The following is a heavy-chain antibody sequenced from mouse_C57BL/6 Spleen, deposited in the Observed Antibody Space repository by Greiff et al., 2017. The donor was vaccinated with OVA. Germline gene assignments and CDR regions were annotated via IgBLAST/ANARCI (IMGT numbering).Heavy chain of an antibody. D-gene: IGHD4-1*01. Sequence: EVMLVESGEGLVKPGGSLKLSCAASGFTFSSYAMSWVRQTPEKRLEWVAYISSGGDYIYYADTVKGRFTISRDNARNTLYLQMSSLKSEDTAMYYCTRDPELGYWYFDVWGTGTTVTVSS. V-gene: IGHV5-9-1*02. CDR3: TRDPELGYWYFDV. J-gene: IGHJ1*03. CDR1: GFTFSSYA. CDR2: ISSGGDYI.